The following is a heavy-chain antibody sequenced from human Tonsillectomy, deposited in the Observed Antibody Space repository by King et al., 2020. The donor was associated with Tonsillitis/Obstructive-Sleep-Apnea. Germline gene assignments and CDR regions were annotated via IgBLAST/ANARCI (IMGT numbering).Heavy chain of an antibody. D-gene: IGHD5-18*01. J-gene: IGHJ6*02. CDR2: ISYDGSNK. V-gene: IGHV3-30*18. CDR1: GFTFSSYG. Sequence: VQLVESGGGVVQPGRSLRLSCAASGFTFSSYGMHWVRQAPGKGLEGVAVISYDGSNKYYADSVQGRFTISIDNSKTTLYLQMNSLRAEDTAVYYCAKEVLLWLIAMDFWGQGTTVTVSS. CDR3: AKEVLLWLIAMDF.